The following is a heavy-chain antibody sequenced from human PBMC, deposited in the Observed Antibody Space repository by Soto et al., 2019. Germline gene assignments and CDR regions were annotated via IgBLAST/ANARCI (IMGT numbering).Heavy chain of an antibody. J-gene: IGHJ6*03. D-gene: IGHD3-3*01. CDR3: ARVLYDFWSVGQYSYYMDA. CDR2: MNPNSGNT. V-gene: IGHV1-8*01. CDR1: GYTFTSYD. Sequence: VKVSCKASGYTFTSYDINWVRQATGQGLEWMGWMNPNSGNTGYAQKFQGRVTMTRNTSISTAYMELSSLRSEDTAVYYCARVLYDFWSVGQYSYYMDAWGKGPPVTVSS.